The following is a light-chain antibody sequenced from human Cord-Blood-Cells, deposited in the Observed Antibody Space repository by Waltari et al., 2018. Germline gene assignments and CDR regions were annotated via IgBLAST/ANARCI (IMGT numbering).Light chain of an antibody. CDR1: SSDVGGYNY. CDR2: EVS. V-gene: IGLV2-8*01. CDR3: SSYAGSNNVV. J-gene: IGLJ2*01. Sequence: QYALTQPPSASGSPGQSVTISCTGTSSDVGGYNYVSWYQKHPGKATKLMIYEVSRLLSVGPCRFAGSKSGNTASLTVSGLQAEDEADYYCSSYAGSNNVVFGGGTKLTVL.